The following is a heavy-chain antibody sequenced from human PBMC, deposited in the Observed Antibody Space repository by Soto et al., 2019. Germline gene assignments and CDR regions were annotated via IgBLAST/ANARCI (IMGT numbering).Heavy chain of an antibody. V-gene: IGHV3-73*01. CDR2: IRSKANSYAT. J-gene: IGHJ4*02. Sequence: GGSLRLSCAASGFTFSGSAMHWVRQASGKGLEWVGRIRSKANSYATAYAASVKGRFTISRDDSKNTAYLQMNSLKTEDTAVYYCTTPYYCVRDMQLWRLDSWGQGTLVTVSS. D-gene: IGHD3-10*02. CDR1: GFTFSGSA. CDR3: TTPYYCVRDMQLWRLDS.